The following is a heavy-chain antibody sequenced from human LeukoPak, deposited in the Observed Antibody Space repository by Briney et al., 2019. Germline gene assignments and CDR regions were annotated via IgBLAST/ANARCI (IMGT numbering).Heavy chain of an antibody. V-gene: IGHV3-21*01. J-gene: IGHJ4*02. D-gene: IGHD3-3*01. CDR3: ARSEPFGIFGVVTGPDY. Sequence: GGSLRLSCAASGFTFSSYSMNWVRQAPGKGLEWVSSISSSSSYIYYADSVKGRFTISRDNAKNSLYLQMNSLRAEDTAVYYCARSEPFGIFGVVTGPDYWGQGTLVTVSS. CDR1: GFTFSSYS. CDR2: ISSSSSYI.